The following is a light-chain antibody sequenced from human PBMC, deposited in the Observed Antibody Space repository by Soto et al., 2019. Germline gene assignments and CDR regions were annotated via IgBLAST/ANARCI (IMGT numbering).Light chain of an antibody. J-gene: IGKJ4*01. CDR1: QSISSY. Sequence: DIQMTQSPSSLSASVGDRVTITCRASQSISSYLNWYQQKPGKAPKLLIYAASSLQSGVPSRFSGSGSGTDFTLTISSLQPEDFATYSGEQSYSTPLTFGGGTKV. V-gene: IGKV1-39*01. CDR3: EQSYSTPLT. CDR2: AAS.